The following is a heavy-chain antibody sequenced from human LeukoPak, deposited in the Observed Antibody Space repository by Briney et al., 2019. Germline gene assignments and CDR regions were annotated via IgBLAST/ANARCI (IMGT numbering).Heavy chain of an antibody. Sequence: PSETLSLTCAVSGYSIRSGYYWAWIRQPPGKGLEGTGVLHHTRSTYYNPSLKRRVTMSVDRSKNQFSLHLNSVPDADTAVYYCARHRESSTWALLLAYWGQGIVVTVSS. J-gene: IGHJ4*02. CDR2: LHHTRST. V-gene: IGHV4-38-2*01. D-gene: IGHD1-26*01. CDR1: GYSIRSGYY. CDR3: ARHRESSTWALLLAY.